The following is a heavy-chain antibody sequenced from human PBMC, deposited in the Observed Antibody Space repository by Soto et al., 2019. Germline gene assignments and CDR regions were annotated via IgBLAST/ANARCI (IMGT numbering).Heavy chain of an antibody. Sequence: KGSPASVKVSCKASGYTFTSYYMHWVRQAPGQGLEWMGIINPSGGSTSYAQKFQGRVTMTRDTSTSTVYMELSSLRSEDTAVYYCARDWVSGTSENYYYGMDVWGQGTTVTVSS. D-gene: IGHD6-13*01. J-gene: IGHJ6*02. V-gene: IGHV1-46*01. CDR3: ARDWVSGTSENYYYGMDV. CDR2: INPSGGST. CDR1: GYTFTSYY.